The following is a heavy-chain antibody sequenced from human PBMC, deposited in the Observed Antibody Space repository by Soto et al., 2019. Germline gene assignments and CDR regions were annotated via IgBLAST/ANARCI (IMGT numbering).Heavy chain of an antibody. J-gene: IGHJ4*02. D-gene: IGHD3-9*01. CDR1: GYTFSSYG. CDR3: ARSRRSVLTGYWEFVY. CDR2: INPYNGHT. Sequence: QVQLVQSGAEGKKPGASVEGSCKASGYTFSSYGINWVRQAPGQGLEWMGWINPYNGHTNHAQEFQDRITMTTDTSTTTADLGLRGLRPDDTAVYYRARSRRSVLTGYWEFVYWGQGLQVTVSS. V-gene: IGHV1-18*04.